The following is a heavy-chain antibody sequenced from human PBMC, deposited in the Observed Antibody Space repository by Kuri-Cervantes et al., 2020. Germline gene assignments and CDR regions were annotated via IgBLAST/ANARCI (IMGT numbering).Heavy chain of an antibody. J-gene: IGHJ4*02. CDR3: ARTFVVVTAMGAGINYFVY. Sequence: SETLPLTCTVSGGSISSYYWSWIRQPPGKGLEWIGEINHSGSANYNPSLKSRVTISVDTSKNQFSLKLSSVTAADTAVYYCARTFVVVTAMGAGINYFVYWGQGTLVTVSS. V-gene: IGHV4-34*01. D-gene: IGHD2-21*02. CDR1: GGSISSYY. CDR2: INHSGSA.